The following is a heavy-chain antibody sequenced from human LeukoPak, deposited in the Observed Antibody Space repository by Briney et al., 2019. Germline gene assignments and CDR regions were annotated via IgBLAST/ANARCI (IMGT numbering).Heavy chain of an antibody. Sequence: ASVKVSCKASGYTFTSYYMHWVRQAPGQGLEWMGWISAYNGNTNYAQKLQGRVTMTTDTSTSTAYMELRSLRSDDTAVYYCARAARDSSGWYFDYWGQGTLVTVSS. J-gene: IGHJ4*02. D-gene: IGHD6-19*01. V-gene: IGHV1-18*04. CDR1: GYTFTSYY. CDR2: ISAYNGNT. CDR3: ARAARDSSGWYFDY.